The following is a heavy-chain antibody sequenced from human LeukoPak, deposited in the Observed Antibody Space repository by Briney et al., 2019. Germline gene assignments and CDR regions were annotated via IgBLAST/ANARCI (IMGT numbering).Heavy chain of an antibody. CDR3: ARPLHARLHSYEQYFHY. J-gene: IGHJ4*02. V-gene: IGHV4-34*01. CDR1: SGSFSGYY. CDR2: INHSGST. D-gene: IGHD5-18*01. Sequence: SETLSLTCAVYSGSFSGYYWSWIRQPPGKGLEWIGEINHSGSTNYNPSLKSRVTISVDTSKNQFSLKLSSVTAADTAAYYCARPLHARLHSYEQYFHYWRQGTLVSVSS.